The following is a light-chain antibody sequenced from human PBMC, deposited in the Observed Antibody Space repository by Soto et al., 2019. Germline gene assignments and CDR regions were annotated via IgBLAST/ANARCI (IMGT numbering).Light chain of an antibody. J-gene: IGLJ2*01. CDR2: EVS. Sequence: QSALTQPASVSGSPGQSITISCTGTSSDVGGYDYVSWYQHHPGKVPKLIIYEVSKRPSGVSHRFSGSKSGNTASLTISGLQTEDEADYYCGSYTTTSALVFGGGTKLTVL. CDR3: GSYTTTSALV. V-gene: IGLV2-14*01. CDR1: SSDVGGYDY.